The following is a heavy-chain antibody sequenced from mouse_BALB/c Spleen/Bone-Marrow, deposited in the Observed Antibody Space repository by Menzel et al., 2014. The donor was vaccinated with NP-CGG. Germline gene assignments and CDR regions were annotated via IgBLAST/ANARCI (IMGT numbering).Heavy chain of an antibody. D-gene: IGHD1-1*01. Sequence: EVQVVESGGGRVQPGGSLELSCAASGFDFSRYWMSWVRQAPGKGLEWIGEINPDSSTINYTPSLKDKFIISRDNAKNTLYLQMSKVRSEDTALYYCARQWYYGSSDYWGQGTTLTVSS. J-gene: IGHJ2*01. V-gene: IGHV4-1*02. CDR3: ARQWYYGSSDY. CDR2: INPDSSTI. CDR1: GFDFSRYW.